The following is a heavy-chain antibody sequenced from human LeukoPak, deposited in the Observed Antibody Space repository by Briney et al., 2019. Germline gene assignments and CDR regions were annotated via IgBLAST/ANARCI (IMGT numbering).Heavy chain of an antibody. V-gene: IGHV4-59*08. J-gene: IGHJ4*02. D-gene: IGHD6-13*01. CDR1: GGSISSYY. Sequence: SETLSLTCTVSGGSISSYYWSWIRQPPGKGLEWIGYIYYSGSTNYNPSLKSRVTISVDTSKNQFSLKLSSVTAADTAVYYCARRNRYSSSLDYWGQGTLVTVSS. CDR2: IYYSGST. CDR3: ARRNRYSSSLDY.